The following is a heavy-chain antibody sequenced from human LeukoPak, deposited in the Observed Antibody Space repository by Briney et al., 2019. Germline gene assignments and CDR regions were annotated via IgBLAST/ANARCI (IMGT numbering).Heavy chain of an antibody. CDR3: ARTGYSSSWGYSAFDI. Sequence: PEGSLRLSCAASGFTFSSYWMSWVRQAPGKGLEWVANIKQDGSEKYYVDSVKGRFTISRDNAKNSLYLQMNSLRAEDTAVYYCARTGYSSSWGYSAFDIWGQGTMVTVSS. J-gene: IGHJ3*02. D-gene: IGHD6-13*01. CDR2: IKQDGSEK. V-gene: IGHV3-7*01. CDR1: GFTFSSYW.